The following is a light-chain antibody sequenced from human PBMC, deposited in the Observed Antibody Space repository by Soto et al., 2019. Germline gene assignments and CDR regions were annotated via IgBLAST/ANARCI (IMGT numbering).Light chain of an antibody. V-gene: IGKV3-11*01. J-gene: IGKJ4*01. CDR3: QQRSNWPST. CDR1: QSVSSY. CDR2: DAS. Sequence: EIVLTQSPATLSLSPGESATLSCRASQSVSSYLAWYQQRPGQAPRLLIYDASSRATGIPARFSGSGSGTDFTLTITSLEPEDSAVYYCQQRSNWPSTFGGGTKVEI.